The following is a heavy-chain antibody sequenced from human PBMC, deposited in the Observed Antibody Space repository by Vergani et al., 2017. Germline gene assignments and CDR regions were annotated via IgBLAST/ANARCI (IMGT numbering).Heavy chain of an antibody. CDR3: ARRSGGYYSGGKVHPLRTAFDV. CDR2: ISASGNA. D-gene: IGHD2-15*01. CDR1: GGSISAGYYF. V-gene: IGHV4-61*02. J-gene: IGHJ3*01. Sequence: QVQLQASGPGRVKPSQTLSLTCTMSGGSISAGYYFWSWIRQPAGKGLEGLGHISASGNASHSPSRKTRVSMSVDTSKNQFSLTVTSVTAADTAIYFCARRSGGYYSGGKVHPLRTAFDVWGHGTVVTVSS.